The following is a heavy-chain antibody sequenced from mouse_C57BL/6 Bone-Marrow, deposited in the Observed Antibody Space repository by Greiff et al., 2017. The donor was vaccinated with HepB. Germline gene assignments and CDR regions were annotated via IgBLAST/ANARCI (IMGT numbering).Heavy chain of an antibody. D-gene: IGHD3-2*02. CDR3: ARSGGAMDY. CDR2: IDPSDSYT. J-gene: IGHJ4*01. CDR1: GYTFTSYW. V-gene: IGHV1-59*01. Sequence: QVQLQQPGAELVRPGTSVKLSCKASGYTFTSYWMHWVKQRPGQGLEWIGVIDPSDSYTNYNQKFKGKATLTVDTSSSTAYMQLSSLTSEDSAVYYCARSGGAMDYGGQGTSVTVSS.